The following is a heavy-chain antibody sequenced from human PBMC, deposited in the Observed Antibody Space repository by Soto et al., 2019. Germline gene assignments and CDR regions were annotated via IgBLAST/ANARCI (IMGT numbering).Heavy chain of an antibody. D-gene: IGHD3-9*01. Sequence: TGGSLRLSCAASGFTFSSYAMSWVRQAPGKGLEWVSVISSSGGRINYADSVKGRFTISRDNSNNTLYLQMNSLRAEDTAVYYCAKDFYDTLTPFDYWGQGTLVTVSS. V-gene: IGHV3-23*01. CDR3: AKDFYDTLTPFDY. CDR2: ISSSGGRI. J-gene: IGHJ4*02. CDR1: GFTFSSYA.